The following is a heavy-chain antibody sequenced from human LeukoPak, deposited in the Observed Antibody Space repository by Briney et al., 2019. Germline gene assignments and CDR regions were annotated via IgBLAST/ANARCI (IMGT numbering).Heavy chain of an antibody. J-gene: IGHJ6*02. V-gene: IGHV3-11*01. D-gene: IGHD3-22*01. CDR3: ARSIGYYYTMDV. CDR2: ISGSGSDL. Sequence: PGGSLRLSCVACGFSFSDYYMSWIRQDPGRGLEWISYISGSGSDLYYADSVKGRFTISRDNANNSLYLQMNSLRAEDTAVYYCARSIGYYYTMDVWGQGTTVTVSS. CDR1: GFSFSDYY.